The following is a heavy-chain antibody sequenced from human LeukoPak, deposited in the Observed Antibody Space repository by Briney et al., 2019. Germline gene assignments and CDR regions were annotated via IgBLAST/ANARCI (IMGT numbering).Heavy chain of an antibody. V-gene: IGHV3-7*01. CDR3: ARGLYGSGRRSLMAH. CDR2: INQDENEK. Sequence: GGSLRLSCAASGFPFHNYWMTWVRQAPGEGREWVANINQDENEKYYLDSVKGRFTISRDNAETSLFLQMTSLRVEDTAIYYCARGLYGSGRRSLMAHWGPGTLVAVSS. CDR1: GFPFHNYW. J-gene: IGHJ4*02. D-gene: IGHD3-10*01.